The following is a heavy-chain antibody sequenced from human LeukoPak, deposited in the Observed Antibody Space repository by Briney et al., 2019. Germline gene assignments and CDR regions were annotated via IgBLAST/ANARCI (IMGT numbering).Heavy chain of an antibody. CDR2: ISGSGGST. J-gene: IGHJ4*02. D-gene: IGHD6-19*01. CDR3: AKDLAVAEVLDY. V-gene: IGHV3-23*01. Sequence: GGSLRLSCAASGFTFSSYAMSWVRQAPGKGLEWVSAISGSGGSTYYADSVKGRFTIFRDNSKNTLYLQMNSLRAEDTAVYYCAKDLAVAEVLDYWGQGTLVTVSS. CDR1: GFTFSSYA.